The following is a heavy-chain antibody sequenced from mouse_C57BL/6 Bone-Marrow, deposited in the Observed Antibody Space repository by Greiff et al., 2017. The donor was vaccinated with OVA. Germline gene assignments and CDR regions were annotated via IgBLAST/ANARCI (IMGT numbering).Heavy chain of an antibody. V-gene: IGHV7-1*01. Sequence: EVKLVESGGGLVQSGRSLRLSCATSGFTFSDFYMEWVRQAPGKGLEWIAASRNKANDYTTEYSASVKGRLIVSRDTSQSILYLQMNALRAEDTAIYYCARDLYYYGSSYGAMDYWGQGTSVTVSS. D-gene: IGHD1-1*01. CDR1: GFTFSDFY. CDR3: ARDLYYYGSSYGAMDY. CDR2: SRNKANDYTT. J-gene: IGHJ4*01.